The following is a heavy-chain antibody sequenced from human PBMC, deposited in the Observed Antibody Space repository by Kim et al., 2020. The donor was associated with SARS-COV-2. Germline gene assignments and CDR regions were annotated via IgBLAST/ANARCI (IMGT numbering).Heavy chain of an antibody. CDR2: ISAYNGNT. Sequence: ASVKVSCKASGYTFTSYGISWVRQAPGQGLEWMGWISAYNGNTNYAQKLQGRVTMTTDTSTSTAYMELRSLRSDDTAVYYCARERSDYYDRSHPFDYWGQGTLVTVSS. J-gene: IGHJ4*02. CDR1: GYTFTSYG. D-gene: IGHD3-22*01. CDR3: ARERSDYYDRSHPFDY. V-gene: IGHV1-18*01.